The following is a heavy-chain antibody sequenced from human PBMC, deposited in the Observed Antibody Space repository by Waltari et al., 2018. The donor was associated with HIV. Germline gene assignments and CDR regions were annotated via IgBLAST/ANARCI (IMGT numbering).Heavy chain of an antibody. CDR3: ARGSSGMGDIVVVPAAIREDNWFDP. CDR1: GGSFSGYY. V-gene: IGHV4-34*01. J-gene: IGHJ5*02. Sequence: QVQLQQWGAGLLKPSETLSLTCAVYGGSFSGYYWSWIRQPPGKGLEWLGEINHSGSTNYNPSLKSRVTIAVDTSKNQFSLKLSSVTAADTAVYYCARGSSGMGDIVVVPAAIREDNWFDPWGQGTLVTVSS. D-gene: IGHD2-2*02. CDR2: INHSGST.